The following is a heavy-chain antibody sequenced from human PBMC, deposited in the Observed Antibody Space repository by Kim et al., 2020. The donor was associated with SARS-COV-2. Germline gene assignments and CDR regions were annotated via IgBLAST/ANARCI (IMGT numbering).Heavy chain of an antibody. Sequence: ASVKVSCKTSGYTFSNYAINWVRQAPGQGLDWMGLINTDTGNPTHAQDFTGRFVFSMDTSVNTAYLEISSLKADDTAIYYCAKVGSSGPFGDWGQGTLVSVSS. CDR1: GYTFSNYA. D-gene: IGHD3-22*01. V-gene: IGHV7-4-1*02. CDR2: INTDTGNP. CDR3: AKVGSSGPFGD. J-gene: IGHJ4*02.